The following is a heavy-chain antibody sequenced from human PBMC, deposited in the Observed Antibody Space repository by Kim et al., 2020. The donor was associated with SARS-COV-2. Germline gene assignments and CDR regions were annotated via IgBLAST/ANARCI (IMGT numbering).Heavy chain of an antibody. V-gene: IGHV3-48*02. D-gene: IGHD1-26*01. CDR3: VRGRRPDSGEYFDP. J-gene: IGHJ1*01. CDR2: ISGGSGVI. Sequence: GGSLRLSCAASGFTFSNYAFSWVRQAPGRGPEWISYISGGSGVIHYADSVKGRFTISRDNAKNSLYLQMNSLRDDDTSVYYCVRGRRPDSGEYFDPWGQG. CDR1: GFTFSNYA.